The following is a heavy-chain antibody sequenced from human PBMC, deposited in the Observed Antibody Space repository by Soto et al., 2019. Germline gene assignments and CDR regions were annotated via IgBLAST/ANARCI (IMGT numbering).Heavy chain of an antibody. Sequence: SSETLSLTCAVSGGSISSGGYFWSWIRQPPGKGLEWIGYIYHSGSTYYNPSLKSRVSISVDRSKNQFSLKLSSVTAADTAVYYCARVRGPYCGGECYPPTPNWFDPWGQGTLVTVSS. V-gene: IGHV4-30-2*01. D-gene: IGHD2-21*01. CDR2: IYHSGST. CDR3: ARVRGPYCGGECYPPTPNWFDP. J-gene: IGHJ5*02. CDR1: GGSISSGGYF.